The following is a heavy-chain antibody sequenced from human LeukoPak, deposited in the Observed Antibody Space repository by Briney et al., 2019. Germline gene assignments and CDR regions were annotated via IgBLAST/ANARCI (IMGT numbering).Heavy chain of an antibody. CDR3: ARTETYDIVTGWYYYMDV. V-gene: IGHV4-39*01. CDR2: IYYSGST. CDR1: GGSISSSSYY. Sequence: SETLSLTCTVSGGSISSSSYYWGWIRQPPGKGLEWIGSIYYSGSTYYNPSLKSRVTISVDTSKNQFSLKLSSVTAADTAVYYCARTETYDIVTGWYYYMDVWGKGTTVTISS. D-gene: IGHD3-9*01. J-gene: IGHJ6*03.